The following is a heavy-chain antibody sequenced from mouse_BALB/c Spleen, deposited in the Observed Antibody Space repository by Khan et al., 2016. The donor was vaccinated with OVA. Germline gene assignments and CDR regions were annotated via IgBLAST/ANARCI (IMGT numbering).Heavy chain of an antibody. J-gene: IGHJ2*01. CDR1: GYSITSDYA. Sequence: EVQLQESGPGLVKPSQSLSLICTVTGYSITSDYAWNWIRQFPGNKLEWMGFISYSGNTNYNPSLKSRISITRDTSKNQFFLQLNSVTTEDTATYYGARVYGGDFDYWGQGTTRTVSS. V-gene: IGHV3-2*02. CDR3: ARVYGGDFDY. D-gene: IGHD2-10*02. CDR2: ISYSGNT.